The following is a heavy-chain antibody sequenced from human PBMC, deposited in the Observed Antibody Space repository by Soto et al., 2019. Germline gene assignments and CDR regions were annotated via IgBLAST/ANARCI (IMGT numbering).Heavy chain of an antibody. D-gene: IGHD5-18*01. Sequence: GGSLRLFCGVSGFTFSPYAMIWVRQAPGKGLEWVSSVTSGSSYIYSADSLKGRFTISRDDAKTSLYLQMNSPSADDTAIYHSGRPRVTDSRPDYWGQGSLITVSS. CDR3: GRPRVTDSRPDY. CDR1: GFTFSPYA. CDR2: VTSGSSYI. J-gene: IGHJ4*02. V-gene: IGHV3-21*04.